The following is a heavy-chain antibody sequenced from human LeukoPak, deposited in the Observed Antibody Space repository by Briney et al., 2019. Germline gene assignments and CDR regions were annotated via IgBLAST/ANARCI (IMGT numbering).Heavy chain of an antibody. CDR1: GYTFTDYY. V-gene: IGHV1-2*06. Sequence: ASVKVSCKTSGYTFTDYYMHWVRQAPGQGLEWMGRINPNSGGTSYAQKFQGRVTMTRDTSISTVYMELSRLRSDDTAVYYCARPSTGTYYYDSSGYSQLGFDYWGQGTLVTVSS. CDR3: ARPSTGTYYYDSSGYSQLGFDY. CDR2: INPNSGGT. J-gene: IGHJ4*02. D-gene: IGHD3-22*01.